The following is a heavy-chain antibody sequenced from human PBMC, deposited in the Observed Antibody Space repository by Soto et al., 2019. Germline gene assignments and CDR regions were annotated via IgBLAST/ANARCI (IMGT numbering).Heavy chain of an antibody. CDR1: GYSFTSYW. CDR2: IYPGDSDT. CDR3: ESGSIAASGHYYYGMDV. D-gene: IGHD6-6*01. V-gene: IGHV5-51*01. Sequence: GESLKISCKGSGYSFTSYWIGWVRQMPGKGLEWMGIIYPGDSDTRYSPSLQGQVTISADKSISTAYLQWSSLKASDTAMYYCESGSIAASGHYYYGMDVWVQRTTVTVSS. J-gene: IGHJ6*02.